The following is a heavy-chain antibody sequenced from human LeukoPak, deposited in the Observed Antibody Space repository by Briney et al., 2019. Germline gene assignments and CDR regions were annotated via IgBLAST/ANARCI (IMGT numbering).Heavy chain of an antibody. Sequence: GGSLRLSCAASGFTFSSYSMNWVRQAPGKGLEWVSSISSSSSYIYYADSVKGRFTISRDNAKSSLYLQMNSLRAEDTAVYYCARTTDLEMATMGLGYWGQGTLVTVSS. D-gene: IGHD5-24*01. J-gene: IGHJ4*02. CDR1: GFTFSSYS. V-gene: IGHV3-21*01. CDR2: ISSSSSYI. CDR3: ARTTDLEMATMGLGY.